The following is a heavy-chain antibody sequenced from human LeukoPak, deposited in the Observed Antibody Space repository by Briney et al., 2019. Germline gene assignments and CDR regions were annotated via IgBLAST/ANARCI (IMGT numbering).Heavy chain of an antibody. V-gene: IGHV3-21*01. D-gene: IGHD3-10*01. CDR1: GFTFSSYS. J-gene: IGHJ5*02. CDR3: ATWPGSTRWFDP. Sequence: GGSLRLSCAASGFTFSSYSMNWVRQAPGKGLEWVSSISSSSSYIYYADSVKGRFIISRDNAKNSLYLQMNSLRAEDTAVYYCATWPGSTRWFDPWGQGTLVTVSS. CDR2: ISSSSSYI.